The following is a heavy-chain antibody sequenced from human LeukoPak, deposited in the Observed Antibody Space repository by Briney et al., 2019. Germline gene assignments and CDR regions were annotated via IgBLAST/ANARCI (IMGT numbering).Heavy chain of an antibody. CDR3: AGAGGGSSFLDY. CDR1: GGSISSYY. D-gene: IGHD6-6*01. V-gene: IGHV4-59*01. Sequence: SETLSLACTVSGGSISSYYWSWIRQPPGKGLEWIGYIYYSGSTNYNPSLKSRVTISVDTSKNQFSLKLSSVTAADTAVYYCAGAGGGSSFLDYWGQGTLVTVSS. J-gene: IGHJ4*02. CDR2: IYYSGST.